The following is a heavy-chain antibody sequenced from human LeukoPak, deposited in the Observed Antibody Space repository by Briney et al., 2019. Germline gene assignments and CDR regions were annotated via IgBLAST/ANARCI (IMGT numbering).Heavy chain of an antibody. CDR2: INHSGRV. CDR3: ARAQKYDFWSGPIDK. V-gene: IGHV4-34*01. J-gene: IGHJ4*02. CDR1: DESFSDFY. Sequence: PSETLSLTCAVYDESFSDFYLNWIRQPPGKGLGWIGEINHSGRVNYNPSLKSRVSMSVQKSRNNFSLRLNSVTAADTAVYYCARAQKYDFWSGPIDKGGQGTQVTVSS. D-gene: IGHD3-3*01.